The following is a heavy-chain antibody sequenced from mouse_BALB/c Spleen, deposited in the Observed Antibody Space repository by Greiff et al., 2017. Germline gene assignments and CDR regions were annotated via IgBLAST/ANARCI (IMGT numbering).Heavy chain of an antibody. Sequence: EVQGVESGGGLVKPGGSLKLSCAASGFAFSSYDMSWVRQTPEKRLEWVAYISSGGGSTYYPDTVKGRFTISRDNAKNTLYLQMSSLKSEDTAMYYCARREDDYFDYWGQGTTLTVSS. J-gene: IGHJ2*01. CDR3: ARREDDYFDY. CDR2: ISSGGGST. D-gene: IGHD2-3*01. V-gene: IGHV5-12-1*01. CDR1: GFAFSSYD.